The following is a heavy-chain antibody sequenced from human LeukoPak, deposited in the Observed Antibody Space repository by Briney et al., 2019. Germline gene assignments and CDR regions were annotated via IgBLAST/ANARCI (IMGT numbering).Heavy chain of an antibody. CDR2: IWYDGSNK. J-gene: IGHJ4*02. D-gene: IGHD4-23*01. CDR3: AKDRTGGNSYYFDY. Sequence: GALRLSCAASGFTFSSYCMHWVRQAPGKGLEWVAVIWYDGSNKYYADSVKGRFTISRDNSKNTLYLQMNSLRAEDTAVYYCAKDRTGGNSYYFDYWGQGTLVTVSS. CDR1: GFTFSSYC. V-gene: IGHV3-33*06.